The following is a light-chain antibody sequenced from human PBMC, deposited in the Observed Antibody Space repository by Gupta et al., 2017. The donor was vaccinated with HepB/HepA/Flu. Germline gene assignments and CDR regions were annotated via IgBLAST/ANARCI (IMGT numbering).Light chain of an antibody. CDR2: VNS. Sequence: HSVLTQPPSVSVAPGQRVPISCPGSSSNIGAGSDVHWYQQLPGTAPKLLIYVNSNRPSGVPDRFSGSKSGTSASLAITGLQAEDEADYYCQSYDSSLSGSVFGGGTKLTVL. CDR3: QSYDSSLSGSV. V-gene: IGLV1-40*01. J-gene: IGLJ3*02. CDR1: SSNIGAGSD.